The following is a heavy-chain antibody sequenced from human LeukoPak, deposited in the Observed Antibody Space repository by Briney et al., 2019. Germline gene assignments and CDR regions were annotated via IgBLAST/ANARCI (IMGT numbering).Heavy chain of an antibody. D-gene: IGHD3-10*01. CDR1: GGSISSYY. Sequence: SETLSLTCTVSGGSISSYYWSWIRQPPGKGLEWIGYIYYSGSNNYNPSLKSRVTISVDKSKNQFSLKLSSVAAGATVVYYCARGRVSSDYGSVWFDPWGQGTLVTVSS. J-gene: IGHJ5*02. V-gene: IGHV4-59*12. CDR3: ARGRVSSDYGSVWFDP. CDR2: IYYSGSN.